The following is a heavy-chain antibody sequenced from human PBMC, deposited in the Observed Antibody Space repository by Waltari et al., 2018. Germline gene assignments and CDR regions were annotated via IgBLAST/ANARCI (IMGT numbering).Heavy chain of an antibody. CDR2: INPNSGGT. V-gene: IGHV1-2*02. CDR3: ARYITYYYDSSARGYHNVFDY. D-gene: IGHD3-22*01. J-gene: IGHJ4*02. CDR1: GYTFTGYY. Sequence: QVQLVQSGAEVKKPGASVKVSCKASGYTFTGYYMHWVRQAPGQGLEWMGWINPNSGGTNYAQKVQGRGTMTRDTSISTAYMELSRLRSDDTAVYYCARYITYYYDSSARGYHNVFDYWGQGTLVTVSS.